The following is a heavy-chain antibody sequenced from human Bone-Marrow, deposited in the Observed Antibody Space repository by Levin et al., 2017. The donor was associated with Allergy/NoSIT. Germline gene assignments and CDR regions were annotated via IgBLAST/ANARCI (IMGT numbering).Heavy chain of an antibody. CDR1: GFTFSSYA. CDR3: ASAVLTGNYRADY. D-gene: IGHD3-9*01. J-gene: IGHJ4*02. Sequence: GRSLRLSCAASGFTFSSYAMNWVRQAPGKGLEWVSYISSGSYILSYTDSVKGRFTISRDNAKNSLYLQMNSLRDEDTAVYYCASAVLTGNYRADYWGQGTLVTVSS. CDR2: ISSGSYIL. V-gene: IGHV3-48*02.